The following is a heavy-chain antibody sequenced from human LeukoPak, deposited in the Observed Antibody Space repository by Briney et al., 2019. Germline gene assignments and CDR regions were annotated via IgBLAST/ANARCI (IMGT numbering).Heavy chain of an antibody. Sequence: EESLKISCKGSAYSFTSYWIGWVRQMPGRGLEWMGVIHPADSDTRYSPSFQGQVTISVDKSISTAYLQWSSLKASDTAMYYCARTYYYDSSGYYYRAAFDIWGQGTMVTVSS. CDR3: ARTYYYDSSGYYYRAAFDI. V-gene: IGHV5-51*01. J-gene: IGHJ3*02. CDR1: AYSFTSYW. CDR2: IHPADSDT. D-gene: IGHD3-22*01.